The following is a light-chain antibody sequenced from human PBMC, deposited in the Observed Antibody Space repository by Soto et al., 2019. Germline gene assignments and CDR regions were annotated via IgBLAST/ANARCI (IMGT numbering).Light chain of an antibody. CDR2: GAS. CDR3: QKYDRAPLT. CDR1: QSVSSN. V-gene: IGKV3-15*01. J-gene: IGKJ4*01. Sequence: EIVMTQSPATLSVSPGERATLSCRASQSVSSNLAWYQQKPGQAPRLLIYGASTRATGIPARFSGSGSGTEFTLTISSLQSEDVATYFCQKYDRAPLTFGGGTKVDIK.